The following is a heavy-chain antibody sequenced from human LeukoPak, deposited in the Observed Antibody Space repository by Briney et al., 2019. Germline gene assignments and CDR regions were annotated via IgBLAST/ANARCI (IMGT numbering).Heavy chain of an antibody. CDR3: ARDGRYYYMDV. CDR2: MNPNSGNT. J-gene: IGHJ6*03. Sequence: ASVKVSCKASGYTFTSYDINWVRQATGQGLEWMGWMNPNSGNTGYAQKFQGRVTMTRDTSISTAYMELSRLRSDDTAVYYCARDGRYYYMDVWGKGTTVTVSS. D-gene: IGHD1-26*01. V-gene: IGHV1-8*01. CDR1: GYTFTSYD.